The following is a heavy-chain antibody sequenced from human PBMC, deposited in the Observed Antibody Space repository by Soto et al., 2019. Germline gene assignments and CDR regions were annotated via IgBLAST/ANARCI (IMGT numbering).Heavy chain of an antibody. CDR3: TTDGTTVTIVFFIGMDG. J-gene: IGHJ6*02. D-gene: IGHD4-17*01. CDR2: IKSKTDGGTT. Sequence: GGSLRLSCAASGFTFSNAWMSWVRQAPGKGLEWVGRIKSKTDGGTTDYAAPVKGRFTISRDDSKNTLYLQMNSRKTKDTAVYYCTTDGTTVTIVFFIGMDGWGQGTTVTVSS. CDR1: GFTFSNAW. V-gene: IGHV3-15*01.